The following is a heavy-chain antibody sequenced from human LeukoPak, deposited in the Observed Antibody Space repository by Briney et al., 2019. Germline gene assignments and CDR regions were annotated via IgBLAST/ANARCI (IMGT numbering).Heavy chain of an antibody. CDR3: AKEVTPGALLYGPFDY. CDR2: ISASGGGT. Sequence: GGSLRLSCAASEFIFSSYGMSWVRQAPGKGLEWFSAISASGGGTYYADSVKGRFTISRDNSRNTLYLQMNSLRAEDTAIYYCAKEVTPGALLYGPFDYWGQGTLVTVSS. J-gene: IGHJ4*02. V-gene: IGHV3-23*01. D-gene: IGHD4-23*01. CDR1: EFIFSSYG.